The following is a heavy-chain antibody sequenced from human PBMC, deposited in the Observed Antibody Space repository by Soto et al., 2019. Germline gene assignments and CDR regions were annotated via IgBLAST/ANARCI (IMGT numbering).Heavy chain of an antibody. CDR1: GFTFSSYS. CDR2: ISVSGDYI. V-gene: IGHV3-21*01. J-gene: IGHJ4*02. CDR3: VSSLKSATDY. Sequence: EVQLVESGGGLVKPGGSLRLSCAASGFTFSSYSMNWVRQAPGKGLEWVSSISVSGDYIYYADSVKGRFTISRDNAKNSLFLQLNSLRVDDTAVYYCVSSLKSATDYWGQGTLVTVSS.